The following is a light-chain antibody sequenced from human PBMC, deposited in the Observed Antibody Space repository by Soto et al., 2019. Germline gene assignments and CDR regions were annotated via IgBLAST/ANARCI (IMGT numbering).Light chain of an antibody. J-gene: IGKJ5*01. CDR3: QHRSTWPRA. Sequence: EIVLPQSPATLSLSPGERATLSCRASQSVSSYLAWYQQKPGQAPRLLISDASNRATGIPARFSGSGSGTDFTLTISSLEPEDFAVYYCQHRSTWPRAFGQGTRLEIK. CDR1: QSVSSY. V-gene: IGKV3-11*01. CDR2: DAS.